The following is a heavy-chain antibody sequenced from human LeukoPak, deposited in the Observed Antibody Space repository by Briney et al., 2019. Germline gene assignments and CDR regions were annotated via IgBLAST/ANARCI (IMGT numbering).Heavy chain of an antibody. V-gene: IGHV3-23*01. Sequence: GGSLRLSCAASGFTFSSYAMSWVRQAPGKGLEWVSAISGSGGSTYYADSVKGRFTISRDNSKNTLYLQMTGLRAEDTAVYYCAKDPYGDYVPFDYWGQGTLVTVSS. CDR2: ISGSGGST. CDR3: AKDPYGDYVPFDY. D-gene: IGHD4-17*01. CDR1: GFTFSSYA. J-gene: IGHJ4*02.